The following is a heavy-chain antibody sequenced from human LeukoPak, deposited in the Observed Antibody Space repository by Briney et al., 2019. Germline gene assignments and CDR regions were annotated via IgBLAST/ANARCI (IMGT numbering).Heavy chain of an antibody. CDR3: VKSGSYYNEPYYFDY. J-gene: IGHJ4*02. Sequence: PGGSLRLSCSASGFTFSRYAMHWVRQAPGKGLEYVSGISSNGGSTYYADSVKGSFTISRDNSKNTLYLQMSSLRAEDTAVYYCVKSGSYYNEPYYFDYWGQGTLVTVSS. CDR1: GFTFSRYA. CDR2: ISSNGGST. V-gene: IGHV3-64D*06. D-gene: IGHD3-10*01.